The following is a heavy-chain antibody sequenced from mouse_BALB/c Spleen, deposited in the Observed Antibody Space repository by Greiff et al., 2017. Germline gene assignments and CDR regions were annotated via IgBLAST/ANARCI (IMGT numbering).Heavy chain of an antibody. V-gene: IGHV5-6-3*01. Sequence: DVMLVESGGGLVQPGGSLKLSCAASGFTFSSYGMSWVRQTPDKRLELVATINSNGGSTYYPDSVKGRFTISRDNAKNTLYLQMSSLKSEDTAMYYCARGGTDEDYYAMDYWGQGTSVTVSS. CDR3: ARGGTDEDYYAMDY. CDR1: GFTFSSYG. D-gene: IGHD3-1*01. J-gene: IGHJ4*01. CDR2: INSNGGST.